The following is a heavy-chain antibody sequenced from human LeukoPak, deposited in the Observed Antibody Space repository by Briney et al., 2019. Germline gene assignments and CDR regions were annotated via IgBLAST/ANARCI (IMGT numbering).Heavy chain of an antibody. Sequence: SETLSLTCTVSGDSINSNTYYWGWIRQPPGKGLEWIGSIYYSGSTYYNPSLKSRVTISADTFKNQFSLKLSSVNAADTAVYYCAREDCSGGSCYFRWGQGTLVTVSS. CDR2: IYYSGST. D-gene: IGHD2-15*01. CDR1: GDSINSNTYY. J-gene: IGHJ4*02. V-gene: IGHV4-39*07. CDR3: AREDCSGGSCYFR.